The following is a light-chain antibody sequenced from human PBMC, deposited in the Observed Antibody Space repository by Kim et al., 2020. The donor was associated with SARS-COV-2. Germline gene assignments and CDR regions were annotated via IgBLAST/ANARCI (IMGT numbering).Light chain of an antibody. CDR1: QSIRSW. V-gene: IGKV1-5*01. J-gene: IGKJ2*01. CDR2: EAS. Sequence: GDSVTIACRASQSIRSWLAWYQQKPGKAPKLLMHEASILEDGVPSRFSGSGYGTDFTLTISGLQPDDSATYYCQQYDSLSSFGQGTKLEI. CDR3: QQYDSLSS.